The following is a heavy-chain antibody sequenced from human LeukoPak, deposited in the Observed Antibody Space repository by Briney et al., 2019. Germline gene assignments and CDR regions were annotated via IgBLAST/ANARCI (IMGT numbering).Heavy chain of an antibody. CDR2: MNPNSGDT. Sequence: ASVKVSCKASVYTFTSYDINWGRQATGQGLEWMGWMNPNSGDTGYAQKFQGRVTITKSTSISTAYMELTSLTSEDTAVYYCARGQLELDYWGQGTLVTVSS. D-gene: IGHD1-7*01. V-gene: IGHV1-8*03. CDR1: VYTFTSYD. CDR3: ARGQLELDY. J-gene: IGHJ4*02.